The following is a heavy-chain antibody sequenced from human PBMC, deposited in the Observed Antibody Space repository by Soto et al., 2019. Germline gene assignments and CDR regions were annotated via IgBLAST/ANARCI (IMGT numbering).Heavy chain of an antibody. CDR3: AREMRQYSGYDVNYYYYMDV. Sequence: GGSLRLSCAASGFTFSSYWMSWVRQAPGKGLEWVANIKQDGSEKYYVDSVKGRFTISRDNAKNSLYLQMNSLRAEDTAVYYCAREMRQYSGYDVNYYYYMDVWGKGTTVTVSS. CDR2: IKQDGSEK. D-gene: IGHD5-12*01. V-gene: IGHV3-7*01. J-gene: IGHJ6*03. CDR1: GFTFSSYW.